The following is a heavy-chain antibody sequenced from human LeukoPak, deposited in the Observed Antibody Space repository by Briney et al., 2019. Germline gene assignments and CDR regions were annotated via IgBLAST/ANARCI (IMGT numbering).Heavy chain of an antibody. J-gene: IGHJ5*02. Sequence: SETLSLTCSVSVSSISSGNYWSWIRQPPGKGLEWIGYIYYSGSTNYKSSLKSRVTISVDTSKKKFSLKLSSVTAADTAVYYCARGPYCGAGGCYSRWFDPWGQGTLVTVSS. CDR3: ARGPYCGAGGCYSRWFDP. D-gene: IGHD2-15*01. V-gene: IGHV4-61*01. CDR1: VSSISSGNY. CDR2: IYYSGST.